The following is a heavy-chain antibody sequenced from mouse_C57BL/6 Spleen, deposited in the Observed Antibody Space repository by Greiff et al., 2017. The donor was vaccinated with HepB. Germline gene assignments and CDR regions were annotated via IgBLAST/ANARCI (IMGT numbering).Heavy chain of an antibody. Sequence: VQLQQPGAELVMPGASVKLSCKASGYTFTSYWMHWVKQRPGQGLEWIGEIDPSDSYTNYNQKFKGKSTLTVDKSSSTAYMQLSSLTSEDSAVYYCARRGTGTGFAYWGQGTLVTVSA. CDR1: GYTFTSYW. D-gene: IGHD4-1*01. J-gene: IGHJ3*01. CDR3: ARRGTGTGFAY. CDR2: IDPSDSYT. V-gene: IGHV1-69*01.